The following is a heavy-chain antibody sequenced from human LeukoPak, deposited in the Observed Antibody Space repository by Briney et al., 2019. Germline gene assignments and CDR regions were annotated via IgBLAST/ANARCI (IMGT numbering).Heavy chain of an antibody. CDR2: INHSGST. J-gene: IGHJ5*02. CDR3: ARGRGDGYNRSWFDP. D-gene: IGHD5-24*01. CDR1: GGSFSGYY. V-gene: IGHV4-34*01. Sequence: PSETLSLTCAVYGGSFSGYYWSWIRQPPGKGLEWIGEINHSGSTNYNPSLKSRVTISVDTSKYQFSLKLSSVTAADTAVYYCARGRGDGYNRSWFDPWGQGTLVTVSS.